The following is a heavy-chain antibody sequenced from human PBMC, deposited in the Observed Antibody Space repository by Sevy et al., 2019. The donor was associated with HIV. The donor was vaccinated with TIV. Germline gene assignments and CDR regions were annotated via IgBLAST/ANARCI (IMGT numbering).Heavy chain of an antibody. Sequence: GGSLRLSCAASGFTFSSYAMHWVRQAPGKGLEWVAVIWYDGSNKYYADSVKGRFTISRDNSKNTLYLQMNSLRAEDTAVYYCARARGYGRGYFDYWGQGTLVTVSS. V-gene: IGHV3-33*01. D-gene: IGHD5-18*01. CDR1: GFTFSSYA. CDR3: ARARGYGRGYFDY. J-gene: IGHJ4*02. CDR2: IWYDGSNK.